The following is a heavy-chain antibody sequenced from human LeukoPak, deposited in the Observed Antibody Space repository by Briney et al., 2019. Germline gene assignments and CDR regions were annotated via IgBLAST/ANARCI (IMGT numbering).Heavy chain of an antibody. J-gene: IGHJ3*02. CDR2: INHSGST. D-gene: IGHD1-26*01. CDR1: GGSFSGYY. CDR3: ARDFRVGARRAFDI. V-gene: IGHV4-34*01. Sequence: SETLSLTCAVYGGSFSGYYWSWIRQPPGKGLEWIGEINHSGSTNYNPSLKCRVTISVDKSKNQFSLKLSSVTAADTAVYYCARDFRVGARRAFDIWGQGTMVTVSS.